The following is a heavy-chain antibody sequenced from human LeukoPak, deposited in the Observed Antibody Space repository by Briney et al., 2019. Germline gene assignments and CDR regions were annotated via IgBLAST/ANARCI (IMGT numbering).Heavy chain of an antibody. D-gene: IGHD4-17*01. CDR3: ARGYDYGDPGY. J-gene: IGHJ4*02. CDR1: GFTFSSYW. Sequence: YPGGSLRLSCAASGFTFSSYWMHWVRQAPGKGLVWISCINTDGSGTYYADSLKDRFTISRDNSKNTLYLQMNSLRAEDTAVYYCARGYDYGDPGYWGQGTLVTVSS. CDR2: INTDGSGT. V-gene: IGHV3-74*01.